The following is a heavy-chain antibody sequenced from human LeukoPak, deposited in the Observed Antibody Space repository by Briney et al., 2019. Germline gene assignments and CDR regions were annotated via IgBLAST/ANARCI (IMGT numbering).Heavy chain of an antibody. CDR3: ARGRVGDTRYYFDY. Sequence: SETLSLSCTVSGGSISSYYWSWIRQPAGKGLEWLGRIYTSGSTNYNPSLKSRVTMSVDTSKNQFSLKLSSVTAADTAVYYCARGRVGDTRYYFDYWGQGTLVTVSS. CDR1: GGSISSYY. D-gene: IGHD1-26*01. J-gene: IGHJ4*02. CDR2: IYTSGST. V-gene: IGHV4-4*07.